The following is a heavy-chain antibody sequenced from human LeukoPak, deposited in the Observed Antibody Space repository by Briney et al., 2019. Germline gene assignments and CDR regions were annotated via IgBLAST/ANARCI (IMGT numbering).Heavy chain of an antibody. V-gene: IGHV4-39*01. CDR2: IYYSGST. CDR1: GGSISSSSYY. D-gene: IGHD2-21*01. Sequence: PSETLSLTCTVFGGSISSSSYYWGWIRQPPGKGLEWIGSIYYSGSTYYNPSLKSRVTISVDTSKNQFSLKLSSVTAADTAVYYCARHIPPLLGYAFDIWGQGTMVTVSS. CDR3: ARHIPPLLGYAFDI. J-gene: IGHJ3*02.